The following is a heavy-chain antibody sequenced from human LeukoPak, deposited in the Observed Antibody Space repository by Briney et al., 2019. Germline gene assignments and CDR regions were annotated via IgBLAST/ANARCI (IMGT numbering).Heavy chain of an antibody. Sequence: SVKVSCKASGGTFSSYAISWVRQAPGQGLEWMGRIIPILGIANYAQEFQGRVTITADKSTSTAYMELSSLRSGDTAVYYCAREDPASWGSGNSAFDYWGQGTLVTVSS. D-gene: IGHD3-10*01. CDR1: GGTFSSYA. J-gene: IGHJ4*02. CDR2: IIPILGIA. CDR3: AREDPASWGSGNSAFDY. V-gene: IGHV1-69*04.